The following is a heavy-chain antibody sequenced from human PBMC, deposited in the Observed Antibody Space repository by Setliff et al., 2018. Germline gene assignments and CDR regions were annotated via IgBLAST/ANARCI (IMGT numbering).Heavy chain of an antibody. D-gene: IGHD2-15*01. CDR3: VRDRWKVVVNRGDDAFDL. V-gene: IGHV3-7*01. J-gene: IGHJ3*01. CDR2: IKEDGSEK. CDR1: RFTFSNYW. Sequence: PGESLKISCAASRFTFSNYWMSWVRQAPGKGLEWVANIKEDGSEKYYVDSVKGRFTISRDNAKNSLDLQMDSLRAEDTAVYYCVRDRWKVVVNRGDDAFDLWGQGTMVTDSS.